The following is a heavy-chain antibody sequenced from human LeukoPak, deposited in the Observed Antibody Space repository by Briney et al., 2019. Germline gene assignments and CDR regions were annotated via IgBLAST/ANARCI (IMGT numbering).Heavy chain of an antibody. V-gene: IGHV4-59*01. D-gene: IGHD6-19*01. CDR3: ARDRRRTSIAVGAFDI. J-gene: IGHJ3*02. Sequence: SETLSLTCTVSGGSISSYYWSWIRQPPGKGLEWIGYIYYSGSTNYNPSLKSRVTISVDTSENQFSLKLSSVTAADTAVYYCARDRRRTSIAVGAFDIWGQGTMVTVSS. CDR2: IYYSGST. CDR1: GGSISSYY.